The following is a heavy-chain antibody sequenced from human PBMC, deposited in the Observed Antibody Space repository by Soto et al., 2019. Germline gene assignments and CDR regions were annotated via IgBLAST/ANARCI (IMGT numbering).Heavy chain of an antibody. J-gene: IGHJ4*02. CDR2: ISSSSYI. Sequence: GGSLRLSCAASGFTFSSYSMNWVRQAPGKGLEWVSSISSSSYIYYADSVKGRFTISRDNAKNSLYLQMNSLRAEDTAVYYCAREPASKIAVAGIYNYWGQGTLVTVSS. V-gene: IGHV3-21*01. CDR3: AREPASKIAVAGIYNY. CDR1: GFTFSSYS. D-gene: IGHD6-19*01.